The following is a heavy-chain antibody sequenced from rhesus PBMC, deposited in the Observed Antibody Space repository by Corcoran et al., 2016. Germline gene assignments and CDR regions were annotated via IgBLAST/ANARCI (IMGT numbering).Heavy chain of an antibody. Sequence: QVQLQESGPGLVKPSETLSLTCAVSGGSISSGSYYGSWIRQPPGKGLECIGYITYSGTTSYNPSLNSRVTISRDTSKNQFSLKLSSVTAADTAVYYCARDGNWGFFDYWGQGVLVTVSS. CDR1: GGSISSGSYY. J-gene: IGHJ4*01. V-gene: IGHV4-122*02. D-gene: IGHD7-45*01. CDR2: ITYSGTT. CDR3: ARDGNWGFFDY.